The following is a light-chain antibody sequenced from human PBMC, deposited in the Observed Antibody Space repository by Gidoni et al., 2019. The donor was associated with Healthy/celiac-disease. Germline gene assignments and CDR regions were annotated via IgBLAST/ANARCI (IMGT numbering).Light chain of an antibody. CDR2: DAS. CDR3: QQRSNWLT. V-gene: IGKV3-11*01. CDR1: QSVSSY. J-gene: IGKJ4*01. Sequence: EIVLTQSPATLSLSPGERATLSCRASQSVSSYLAWYQQKPGQAPRLLIDDASNRATGIPAGFSGSGSGTAFTLTISSLEPEDFAVDYCQQRSNWLTFGGGTKVEIK.